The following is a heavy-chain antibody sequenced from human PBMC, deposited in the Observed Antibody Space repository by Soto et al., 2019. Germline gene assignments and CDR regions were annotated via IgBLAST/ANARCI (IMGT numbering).Heavy chain of an antibody. D-gene: IGHD6-13*01. J-gene: IGHJ4*02. V-gene: IGHV4-34*01. CDR3: ASLPRIAAAGTEGY. CDR1: GGSFSGYY. CDR2: INHSGST. Sequence: SETLSLTCAVYGGSFSGYYWSWIRQPPGKGLEWIGEINHSGSTNYNPSLKSRVTISVDTSKNQFSLKLSSVTAADTAVYYCASLPRIAAAGTEGYWGQGTLVTVSS.